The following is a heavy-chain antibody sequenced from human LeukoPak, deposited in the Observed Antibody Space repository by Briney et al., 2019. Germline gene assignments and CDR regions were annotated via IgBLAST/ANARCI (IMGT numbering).Heavy chain of an antibody. Sequence: GGSLRLSCAASGLTFSSYWMSWVRQAPGKGLEWVANIKEDGSETYYVDSVKGRFTISRDNAKNSLYLQMDSLRADDTAVYYCARDLSYSSSSGGSFDYWGQGTLVTVSS. D-gene: IGHD6-6*01. CDR3: ARDLSYSSSSGGSFDY. CDR2: IKEDGSET. V-gene: IGHV3-7*05. CDR1: GLTFSSYW. J-gene: IGHJ4*02.